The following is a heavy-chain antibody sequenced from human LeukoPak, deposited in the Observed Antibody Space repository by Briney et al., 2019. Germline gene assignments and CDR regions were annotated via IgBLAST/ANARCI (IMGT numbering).Heavy chain of an antibody. Sequence: GGSLRLSCAASGFTVTSNYMSWVRQAPGKGLEWVSIIYDDDQTHNADSVRGRFTISRDKSKNTLYFQMNSLRAEDTAVYYCARHYSDFLTYFDFWGQGTLVTVSS. V-gene: IGHV3-53*01. CDR1: GFTVTSNY. D-gene: IGHD4-11*01. J-gene: IGHJ4*02. CDR3: ARHYSDFLTYFDF. CDR2: IYDDDQT.